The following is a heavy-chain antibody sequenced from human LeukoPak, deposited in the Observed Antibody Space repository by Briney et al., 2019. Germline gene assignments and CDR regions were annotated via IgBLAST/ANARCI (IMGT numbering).Heavy chain of an antibody. V-gene: IGHV4-30-4*08. J-gene: IGHJ4*02. CDR1: GGSISSADYY. Sequence: SQTLSLTCTVSGGSISSADYYSAWLRRPPGKGLVWIGYIYYSGSTYYNPSLKSRATISKDTSKNQFSLKLSSVTAADTAVYYCARESSPFDYWGQGALVTVSS. CDR3: ARESSPFDY. CDR2: IYYSGST.